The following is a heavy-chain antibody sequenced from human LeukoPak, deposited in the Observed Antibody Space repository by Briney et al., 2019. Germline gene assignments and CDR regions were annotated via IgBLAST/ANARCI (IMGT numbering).Heavy chain of an antibody. J-gene: IGHJ5*02. Sequence: SETLSLTCTVSGGSISSYYWSWIRQPPGKGLEWIGYIYYNGSTNYNPSLTSRVTITVDTSKNQFSLKLSSVTAAEPAVYYRARFGVEMATTSYNWFDPWGQGTLVTVSS. CDR3: ARFGVEMATTSYNWFDP. D-gene: IGHD5-24*01. V-gene: IGHV4-59*01. CDR2: IYYNGST. CDR1: GGSISSYY.